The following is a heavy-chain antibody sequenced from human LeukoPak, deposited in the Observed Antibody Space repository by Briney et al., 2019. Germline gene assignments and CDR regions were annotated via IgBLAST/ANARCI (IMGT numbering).Heavy chain of an antibody. V-gene: IGHV3-30-3*01. CDR1: GFTFSSYA. CDR3: ARESTLGGRYFDY. Sequence: GRSLRLSCAASGFTFSSYAMHWVRQAPGKGLEWVAVISYDGSNKYYADSVKGRFTISRDNSKNTLYLQMNSLRAEDTAVYYCARESTLGGRYFDYWGQGTLVTVSS. CDR2: ISYDGSNK. D-gene: IGHD1-26*01. J-gene: IGHJ4*02.